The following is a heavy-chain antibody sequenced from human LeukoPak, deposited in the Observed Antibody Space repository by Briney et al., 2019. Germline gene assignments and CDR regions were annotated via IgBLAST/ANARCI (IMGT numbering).Heavy chain of an antibody. CDR2: IYYSGST. V-gene: IGHV4-59*01. Sequence: SETLSLTCTVSGGSIGSYYWSWIRQPPGKGLEWIGYIYYSGSTNYNPSLKSRVTISVDTSKNQFSLKLSSVTAADTAVYYCARALVGATTDYWGQGTLVTVSS. D-gene: IGHD1-26*01. CDR3: ARALVGATTDY. J-gene: IGHJ4*02. CDR1: GGSIGSYY.